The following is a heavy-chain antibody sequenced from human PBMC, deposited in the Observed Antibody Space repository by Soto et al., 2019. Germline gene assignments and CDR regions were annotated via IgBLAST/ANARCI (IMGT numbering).Heavy chain of an antibody. J-gene: IGHJ5*02. CDR2: ISAYNGNT. V-gene: IGHV1-18*01. Sequence: QVQLVQSGAEVKKPGASVKVSCKASGSTFINYGISWVRQAPGQGLEWMGWISAYNGNTNYAQKLQGRVTMTTDTSTSTAYMELRSLRSDDTAVYYCARDVRATYDFWSVDWFDPWGQGTLVTVSS. CDR1: GSTFINYG. D-gene: IGHD3-3*01. CDR3: ARDVRATYDFWSVDWFDP.